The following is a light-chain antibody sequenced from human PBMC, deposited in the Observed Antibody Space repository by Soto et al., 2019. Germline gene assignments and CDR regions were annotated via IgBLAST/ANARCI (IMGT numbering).Light chain of an antibody. J-gene: IGKJ1*01. CDR3: QQGYITPQT. Sequence: DIQMTQSPSSLSASVGDGVTISCRASQSISTSLNWYQQKPGKAPKLLIYAASTLQSGVPSRFSGSGSGTDFTLIISSLQLEDFATYYCQQGYITPQTFGQGTKVDIK. V-gene: IGKV1-39*01. CDR2: AAS. CDR1: QSISTS.